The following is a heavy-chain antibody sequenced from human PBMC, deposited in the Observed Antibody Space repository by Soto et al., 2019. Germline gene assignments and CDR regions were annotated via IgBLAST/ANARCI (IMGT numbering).Heavy chain of an antibody. J-gene: IGHJ4*02. CDR1: GGSIGNSDYY. Sequence: SETLSLTCTVSGGSIGNSDYYWGWIRQPPGKGLEWIESIYYTGSTYYNPSFKGRVTIPVDTSKNQFSLKLTSVTAADTAVYSCVRQGGARRELLGRFDYWGQGTPVTVSS. V-gene: IGHV4-39*01. CDR2: IYYTGST. D-gene: IGHD1-26*01. CDR3: VRQGGARRELLGRFDY.